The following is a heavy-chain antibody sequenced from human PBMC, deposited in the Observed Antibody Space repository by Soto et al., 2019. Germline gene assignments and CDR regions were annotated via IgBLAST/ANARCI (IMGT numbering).Heavy chain of an antibody. CDR1: GGSISSGGYY. J-gene: IGHJ5*02. Sequence: QVQLQESGPGLVKPSQTLSLTCTVSGGSISSGGYYWSWIRQHPGKGLEWIGYIYYSGSTYYTPSXXSXXTLAVATSKNQFSLKLSSVTAADTAVYYCARSVFPWGQGTLVTVSS. CDR3: ARSVFP. CDR2: IYYSGST. V-gene: IGHV4-31*03.